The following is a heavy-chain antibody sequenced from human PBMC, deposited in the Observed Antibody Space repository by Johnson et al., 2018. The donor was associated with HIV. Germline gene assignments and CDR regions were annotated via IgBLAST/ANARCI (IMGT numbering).Heavy chain of an antibody. CDR1: GFTFDDYA. CDR2: IRYDGSNK. V-gene: IGHV3-30*02. Sequence: QVQLVESGGGLVQPGRSLRLSCAASGFTFDDYAMHWVRQAPGKGLEWVAVIRYDGSNKYYADYVKGRFTISRDNSKNTLYLQMNSLSAEDTAVYYCAKDPVGATWAFDIWGQGTMVTVSS. D-gene: IGHD1-26*01. J-gene: IGHJ3*02. CDR3: AKDPVGATWAFDI.